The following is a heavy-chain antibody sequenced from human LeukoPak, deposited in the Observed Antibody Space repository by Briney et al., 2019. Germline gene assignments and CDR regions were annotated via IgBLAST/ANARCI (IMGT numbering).Heavy chain of an antibody. J-gene: IGHJ4*02. Sequence: PGGSLRLSCAASGFTFSSYWMSWVRQAPGKGLEWVANIKQDGSEKYYVDSVKGRFTISRDNAKNSLYLQMNSLRAEDTAVYCCARDQSTFGGVIVPPSLYYWGQGTLVTVSS. V-gene: IGHV3-7*01. CDR3: ARDQSTFGGVIVPPSLYY. CDR2: IKQDGSEK. D-gene: IGHD3-16*02. CDR1: GFTFSSYW.